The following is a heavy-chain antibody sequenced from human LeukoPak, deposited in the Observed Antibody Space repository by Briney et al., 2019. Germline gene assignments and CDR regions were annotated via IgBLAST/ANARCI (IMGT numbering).Heavy chain of an antibody. CDR2: ISYDGSNK. CDR3: ARGGPAAGRFDY. V-gene: IGHV3-30*03. Sequence: GRSLRLSCAASGFTFSRFGMHWVRQAPGKGLEWVAVISYDGSNKYYTDSVKGRFTLSRDNSKNTLYLQMNSLRAEDTAVYYCARGGPAAGRFDYWGQGTLVTVSS. D-gene: IGHD6-13*01. J-gene: IGHJ4*02. CDR1: GFTFSRFG.